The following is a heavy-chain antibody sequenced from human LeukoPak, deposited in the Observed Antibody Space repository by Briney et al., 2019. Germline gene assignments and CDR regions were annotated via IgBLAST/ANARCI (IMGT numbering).Heavy chain of an antibody. J-gene: IGHJ5*02. V-gene: IGHV4-38-2*02. CDR2: IYHSGST. CDR1: GYSISSGYY. Sequence: SETLSLTCTVSGYSISSGYYWGWIRQPPGKGLEWIGSIYHSGSTYYIPSLKSRVTISVDTSKNQFSLKLSSVTAADTAVYYCARDLWLAAAGYYNWFDPWGQGTLATVSS. CDR3: ARDLWLAAAGYYNWFDP. D-gene: IGHD6-13*01.